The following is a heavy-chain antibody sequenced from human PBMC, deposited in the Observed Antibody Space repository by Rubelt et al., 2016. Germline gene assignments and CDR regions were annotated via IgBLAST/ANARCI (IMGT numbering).Heavy chain of an antibody. Sequence: QLQLQESGPGLVKPSETLSLTCTVSGGSISSSSYYWGWIRQPPGKGLEWIGSIYYSGSTYYNPSPRGRVTIAVDTSKNQCSRKLSSVTAADTAVYYCARNYDFWSGYYDYWGQGTLVTVSS. J-gene: IGHJ4*02. CDR3: ARNYDFWSGYYDY. V-gene: IGHV4-39*07. D-gene: IGHD3-3*01. CDR2: IYYSGST. CDR1: GGSISSSSYY.